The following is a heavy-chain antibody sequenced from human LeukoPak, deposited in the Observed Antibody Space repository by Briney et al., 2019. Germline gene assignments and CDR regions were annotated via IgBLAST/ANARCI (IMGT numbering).Heavy chain of an antibody. Sequence: GASVTVSCKASVYTFTGYYIHWVRQPPAQGLEWMGWINPNSGGKNYAQKFQGRVTMTRDTSISTAYMELSRLRSDDTAVYYCARGVNYYGSGSYHFDYWGQGTLVTVSS. J-gene: IGHJ4*02. D-gene: IGHD3-10*01. V-gene: IGHV1-2*02. CDR2: INPNSGGK. CDR1: VYTFTGYY. CDR3: ARGVNYYGSGSYHFDY.